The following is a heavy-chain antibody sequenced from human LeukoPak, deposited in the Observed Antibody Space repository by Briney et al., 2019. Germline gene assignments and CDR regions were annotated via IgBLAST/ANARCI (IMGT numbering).Heavy chain of an antibody. CDR2: INLSGGST. V-gene: IGHV1-46*03. Sequence: ASVKVSCKASGYTFTSYYMHWVRQAPGQGLGWMGIINLSGGSTSYAQKFQGRVTMTRDTSTSTVYMEMSSLRSEDTAVYYCARAHGDYAGGGYWGQGTLVTVSS. CDR1: GYTFTSYY. D-gene: IGHD4-17*01. J-gene: IGHJ4*02. CDR3: ARAHGDYAGGGY.